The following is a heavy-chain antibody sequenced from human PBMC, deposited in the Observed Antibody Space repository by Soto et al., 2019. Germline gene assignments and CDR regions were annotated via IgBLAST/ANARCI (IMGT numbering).Heavy chain of an antibody. CDR3: ARESGGLDY. V-gene: IGHV1-18*01. Sequence: ASVKVSCKASGYIFTSWRITWVRQAPGQGLEYMGWIDPYNGKTNYAQKFQGRVTMATDTSTNTAYMELGSLRSDDTALYYCARESGGLDYWGQGILVTVSS. CDR1: GYIFTSWR. CDR2: IDPYNGKT. J-gene: IGHJ4*02.